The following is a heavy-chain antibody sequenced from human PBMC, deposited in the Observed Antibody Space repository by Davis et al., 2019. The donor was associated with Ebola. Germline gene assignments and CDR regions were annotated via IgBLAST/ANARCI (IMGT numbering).Heavy chain of an antibody. CDR3: ARGSSWTPYSYGMDV. Sequence: AASVKVSCKASGYTFTSYGISWVRQAPGQGLEWMGWISAYNGNTNYAQKLQGRVTMTTDTSTSTAYMELRSLRSDDPAVYYCARGSSWTPYSYGMDVWGQGTTVTVSS. D-gene: IGHD6-13*01. CDR1: GYTFTSYG. J-gene: IGHJ6*02. CDR2: ISAYNGNT. V-gene: IGHV1-18*01.